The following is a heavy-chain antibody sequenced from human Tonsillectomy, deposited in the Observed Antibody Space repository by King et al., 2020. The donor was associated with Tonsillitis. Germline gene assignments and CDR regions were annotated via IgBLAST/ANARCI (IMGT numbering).Heavy chain of an antibody. V-gene: IGHV5-51*01. Sequence: QLVQSGAEVKKPGESLKISCKSSGYSFSTYWIAWVRQMPGKGLEWVGIIYPGDSVTRYSPSFQGRVTISADKSISTAYLQWSSLKASDSAMYYCARLPTGGYYYMDAWGKGTAVTVSS. CDR2: IYPGDSVT. CDR3: ARLPTGGYYYMDA. J-gene: IGHJ6*03. CDR1: GYSFSTYW. D-gene: IGHD3-16*01.